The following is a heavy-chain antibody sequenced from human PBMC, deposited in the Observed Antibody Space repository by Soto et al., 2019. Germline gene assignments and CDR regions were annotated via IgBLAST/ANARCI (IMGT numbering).Heavy chain of an antibody. J-gene: IGHJ6*02. V-gene: IGHV1-3*04. Sequence: ASVKVSCKASGYTFSSYAMHWVRQAPGQRLEWMGWINTVSGYTRYSQKFQGRLTITTDTSASTGYMELSSLRSEDTAVYYCARAMDITMIVVVITPPYGMDVWGQGTTVTVSS. D-gene: IGHD3-22*01. CDR2: INTVSGYT. CDR1: GYTFSSYA. CDR3: ARAMDITMIVVVITPPYGMDV.